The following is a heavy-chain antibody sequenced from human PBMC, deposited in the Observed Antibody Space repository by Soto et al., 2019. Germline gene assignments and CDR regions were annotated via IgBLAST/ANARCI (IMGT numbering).Heavy chain of an antibody. Sequence: PSETLSLTCTVSGGSISSGGYYWSWIRQHPGKGLEWIGYIYYSGSTYYNPSLKSRVTISVDTSKNQFSLKLSSVTAADTAVYYCAREGGRRYYGSGSYFDYWGQGTLVTVSS. V-gene: IGHV4-31*03. J-gene: IGHJ4*02. CDR1: GGSISSGGYY. D-gene: IGHD3-10*01. CDR3: AREGGRRYYGSGSYFDY. CDR2: IYYSGST.